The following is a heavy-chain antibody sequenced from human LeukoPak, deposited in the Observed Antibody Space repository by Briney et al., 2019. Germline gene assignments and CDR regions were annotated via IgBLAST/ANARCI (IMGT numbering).Heavy chain of an antibody. Sequence: GGSLRLSCAASGFTFSSYALSWVRQAPGRGLEWVSAISGSGGSTYYADSVKGRFTISRDNSKNTLYLQMNSLRAEDTAAYYCAKRLDSSGWSGALNYWGQGTLVTVSS. CDR3: AKRLDSSGWSGALNY. J-gene: IGHJ4*02. CDR2: ISGSGGST. V-gene: IGHV3-23*01. CDR1: GFTFSSYA. D-gene: IGHD6-19*01.